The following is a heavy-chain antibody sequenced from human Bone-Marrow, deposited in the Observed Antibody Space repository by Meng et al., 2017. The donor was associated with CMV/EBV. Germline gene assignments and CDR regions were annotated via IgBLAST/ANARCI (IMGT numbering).Heavy chain of an antibody. V-gene: IGHV1-8*01. J-gene: IGHJ4*02. CDR3: ARDPFWSGYYSIDY. CDR2: MNPNSGNT. Sequence: ASVKVSCKASGYTFTSYDINWVRQATGQGLEWMGWMNPNSGNTGYAQKFQGRVTMTRNTSISTAYMELSSLRSEDTAVYYCARDPFWSGYYSIDYWGQGTLVTVSS. D-gene: IGHD3-3*01. CDR1: GYTFTSYD.